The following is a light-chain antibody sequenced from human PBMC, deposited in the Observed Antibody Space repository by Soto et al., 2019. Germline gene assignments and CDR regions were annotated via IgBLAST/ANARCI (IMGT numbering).Light chain of an antibody. J-gene: IGLJ1*01. Sequence: QSALTQPASVSGSPGQSITISCTGTSSDGGDYEYVSWYQQHPGKGPKLMIYEVSNRTSGVSNRFSGSKSGNSASLTISGLQAEDETEYFCSSYKRTSRVYVFGTGTKATVL. CDR3: SSYKRTSRVYV. CDR1: SSDGGDYEY. V-gene: IGLV2-14*01. CDR2: EVS.